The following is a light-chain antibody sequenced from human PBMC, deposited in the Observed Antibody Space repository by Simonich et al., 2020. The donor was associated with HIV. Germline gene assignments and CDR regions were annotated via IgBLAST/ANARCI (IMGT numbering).Light chain of an antibody. CDR1: QSISSW. J-gene: IGKJ1*01. V-gene: IGKV1-5*03. CDR2: KAS. CDR3: QQYNSYSWT. Sequence: IQMTQSPSTLSASVGDRVTITCRASQSISSWLAWYQQKPGKAPKLRIYKASSLESGVPSRFSGSGSGTEFTLTISSLQPDDFATYYCQQYNSYSWTFGQGTKVEIK.